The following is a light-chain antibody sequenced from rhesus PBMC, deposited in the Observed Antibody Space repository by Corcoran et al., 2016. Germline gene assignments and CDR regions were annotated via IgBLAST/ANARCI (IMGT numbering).Light chain of an antibody. CDR2: KAS. CDR3: LQYSSSPYS. CDR1: QSISSW. J-gene: IGKJ2*01. Sequence: DIQMTQSPSSLSASVGDTVTITCRASQSISSWLDWYQQKPGKAPKLLIYKASSLQSGVPSRFSGSGSWTDFTLTISSLQPEDFATDYCLQYSSSPYSFGQGTKVEIK. V-gene: IGKV1-22*01.